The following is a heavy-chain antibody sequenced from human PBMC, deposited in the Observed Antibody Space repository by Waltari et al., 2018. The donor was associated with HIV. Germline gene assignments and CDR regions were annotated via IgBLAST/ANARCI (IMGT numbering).Heavy chain of an antibody. D-gene: IGHD4-17*01. CDR1: GGSFSGYF. Sequence: QVHLQQWGAGLLKPSETLSLTCAVYGGSFSGYFWSWIRQPPGKGLEWVGEIDRSGSTKYNPSLKSRVTISVDTSKNQFSLKLSSVTAADTAVYYCARSGFFGDDDYWGQGTRVTASS. V-gene: IGHV4-34*01. J-gene: IGHJ4*02. CDR3: ARSGFFGDDDY. CDR2: IDRSGST.